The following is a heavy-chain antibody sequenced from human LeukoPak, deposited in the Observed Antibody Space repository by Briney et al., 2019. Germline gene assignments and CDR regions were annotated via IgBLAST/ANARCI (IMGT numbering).Heavy chain of an antibody. CDR3: ARDLRLSGSYDY. CDR2: INPNSGGT. CDR1: GYTFTGYY. J-gene: IGHJ4*02. V-gene: IGHV1-2*02. D-gene: IGHD1-26*01. Sequence: ASVKVSCKASGYTFTGYYMHWVRQAPGQGLEWMGWINPNSGGTNYAQKFQGRVTMTRDTSTSTVYMELSSLRSEDTAVYYCARDLRLSGSYDYWGQRTLVTVSS.